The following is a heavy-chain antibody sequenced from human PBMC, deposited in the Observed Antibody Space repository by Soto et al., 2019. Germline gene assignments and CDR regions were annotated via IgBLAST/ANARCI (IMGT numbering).Heavy chain of an antibody. CDR3: AKDTYYHDSSGYYVFDS. CDR1: GFTFSSYG. J-gene: IGHJ4*01. V-gene: IGHV3-30*18. CDR2: ISYDGSNK. Sequence: QVQLVESGGGVVQPGRSLRLSCAASGFTFSSYGMHWVRQARGKGLEWVAAISYDGSNKYYTDSVQGRFTISRDNSKNTVHLQMNSLRTEETAAYYCAKDTYYHDSSGYYVFDSWGQGTLVTVSS. D-gene: IGHD3-22*01.